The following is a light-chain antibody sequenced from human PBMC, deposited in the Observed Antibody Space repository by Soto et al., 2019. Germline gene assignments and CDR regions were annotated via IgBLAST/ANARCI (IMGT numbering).Light chain of an antibody. V-gene: IGLV1-40*01. CDR1: SSNIGADYD. J-gene: IGLJ2*01. Sequence: QSVLTQPPSVSGAPGQRVTISCTGSSSNIGADYDVFWYQQLPGIAPKLLIYGNSSRPSGVPDRFSGSKSGTSASLAITGLQAEDEADYYCQSYDRSLSGHVVFGGGTQLTVL. CDR2: GNS. CDR3: QSYDRSLSGHVV.